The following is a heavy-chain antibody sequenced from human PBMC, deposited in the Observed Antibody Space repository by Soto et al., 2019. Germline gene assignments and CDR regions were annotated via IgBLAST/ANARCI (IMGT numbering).Heavy chain of an antibody. V-gene: IGHV3-33*01. CDR3: ARSTYDSSGPSDY. CDR1: GFTFSSYG. D-gene: IGHD3-22*01. Sequence: GGYLRLSCAASGFTFSSYGLHWVRQAPGKGLEWVAVIWYDGSNKYYADSVKGRFTISRDNSKNTLYLQMNSLRAEDTAVYYCARSTYDSSGPSDYWGQGTLVTVSS. J-gene: IGHJ4*02. CDR2: IWYDGSNK.